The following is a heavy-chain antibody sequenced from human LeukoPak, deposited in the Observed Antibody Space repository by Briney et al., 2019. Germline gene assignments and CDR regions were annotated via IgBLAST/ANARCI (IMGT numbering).Heavy chain of an antibody. V-gene: IGHV3-23*01. CDR2: ISASGGHT. CDR3: AKYSGDYFGDY. CDR1: GFTFSSCA. Sequence: KPGGSLRLSCAASGFTFSSCAVSSVRHAPGKGLERVSGISASGGHTFYADSVKGRFSISRDNSKNTLYLQMNSLRVEDTAIYYCAKYSGDYFGDYWGQGNLVTVSS. D-gene: IGHD1-26*01. J-gene: IGHJ4*02.